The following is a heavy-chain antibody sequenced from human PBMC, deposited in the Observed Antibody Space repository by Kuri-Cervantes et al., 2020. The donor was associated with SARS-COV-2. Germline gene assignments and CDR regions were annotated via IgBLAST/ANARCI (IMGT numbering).Heavy chain of an antibody. CDR1: GFTFSSYA. CDR2: ISGSGGST. J-gene: IGHJ4*02. CDR3: AKAGVLYNWNY. V-gene: IGHV3-23*01. Sequence: GGSLRLSCAASGFTFSSYAMHWVRQAPGKGLEWVSAISGSGGSTYYADSVKGRFTISRDNSKNTLYLQMNSLRAEDTAVYYCAKAGVLYNWNYWGQGTLVTVSS. D-gene: IGHD1-20*01.